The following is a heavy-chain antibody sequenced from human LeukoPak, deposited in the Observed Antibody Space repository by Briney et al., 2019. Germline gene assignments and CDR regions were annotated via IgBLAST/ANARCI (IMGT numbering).Heavy chain of an antibody. CDR3: AKGRAGVGAGFVGG. CDR1: GFTFSSYA. V-gene: IGHV3-23*01. J-gene: IGHJ4*02. Sequence: GGSLRLSCAASGFTFSSYAMSWVRQAPGKGLEWVSAISGSGGSTYYADSVKGRFTISRDNSKNTLYLQMNSLRAEDTAVYYCAKGRAGVGAGFVGGWGQGTLVTVSS. CDR2: ISGSGGST. D-gene: IGHD1-26*01.